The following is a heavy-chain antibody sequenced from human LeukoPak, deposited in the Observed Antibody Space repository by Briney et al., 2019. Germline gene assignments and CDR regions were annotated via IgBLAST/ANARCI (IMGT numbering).Heavy chain of an antibody. J-gene: IGHJ2*01. D-gene: IGHD2-15*01. V-gene: IGHV3-9*01. CDR3: AGGQGWHFHL. CDR1: GFTFDNFA. CDR2: ITWNSRVK. Sequence: PGGSLRLSCAASGFTFDNFAMHWVRQAPGKGLEWVSGITWNSRVKTYTPSVKGRFTISRDNAKNSLDLQMNSLRAEDTAVYYCAGGQGWHFHLWGRGTLITVSS.